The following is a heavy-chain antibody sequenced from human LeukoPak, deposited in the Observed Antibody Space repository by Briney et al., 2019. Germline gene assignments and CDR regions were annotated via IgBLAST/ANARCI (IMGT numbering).Heavy chain of an antibody. Sequence: GESLKISCKASGYSFTDFWIGWGRQMPGKGLEWMGIIYPRDSDTRYSPSFQGQVTISADKSKSTAYLQWSSLKASDTAIYYCARTPTTLLTNYFDAWGQGTLVTVSS. CDR1: GYSFTDFW. J-gene: IGHJ5*02. CDR2: IYPRDSDT. V-gene: IGHV5-51*01. D-gene: IGHD1-1*01. CDR3: ARTPTTLLTNYFDA.